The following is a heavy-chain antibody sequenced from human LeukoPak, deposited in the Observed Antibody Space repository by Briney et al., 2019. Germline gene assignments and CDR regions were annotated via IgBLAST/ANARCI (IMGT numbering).Heavy chain of an antibody. Sequence: PGGSLRLSCAASGFTFSFYWMTWVRQAPGKGLEWVANIKEDGSEKNYVDPVKGRFTISRDNAKNSLYLQVNSLRAEDTAVYYCARDRGYLVFDYWGQGTLVTVSS. V-gene: IGHV3-7*01. CDR2: IKEDGSEK. J-gene: IGHJ4*02. CDR1: GFTFSFYW. D-gene: IGHD5-12*01. CDR3: ARDRGYLVFDY.